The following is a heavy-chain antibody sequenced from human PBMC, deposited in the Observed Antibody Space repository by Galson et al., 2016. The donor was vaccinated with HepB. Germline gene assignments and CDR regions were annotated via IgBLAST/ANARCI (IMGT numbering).Heavy chain of an antibody. Sequence: SLRLSCAASGFTFSSYGMSWVRQAPGKGLEGVSGITGSGGSTYYADSVKGRFTISRDNSKNTLYLQMNSLRAEDTAVYYCAKPRIAVAGNGGLAFNMWGKGTMVAVSS. CDR2: ITGSGGST. J-gene: IGHJ3*02. V-gene: IGHV3-23*01. CDR1: GFTFSSYG. D-gene: IGHD6-19*01. CDR3: AKPRIAVAGNGGLAFNM.